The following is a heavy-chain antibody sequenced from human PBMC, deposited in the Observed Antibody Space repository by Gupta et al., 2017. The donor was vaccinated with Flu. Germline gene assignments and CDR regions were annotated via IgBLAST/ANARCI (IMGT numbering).Heavy chain of an antibody. Sequence: EEQLVESGGGLVQPGGSLRLSCAASGFTVSANYISWVRQAPGKGLEWVSLINSGGGTSYTASVKGRFTISRQISNNMVFLQMNNLGAEDTGVYDCARGPNLDTWGQGTMVTVSS. CDR3: ARGPNLDT. V-gene: IGHV3-53*04. J-gene: IGHJ3*02. CDR1: GFTVSANY. CDR2: INSGGGT.